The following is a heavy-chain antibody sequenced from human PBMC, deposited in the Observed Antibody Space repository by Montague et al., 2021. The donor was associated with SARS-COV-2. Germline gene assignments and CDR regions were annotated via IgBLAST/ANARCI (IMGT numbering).Heavy chain of an antibody. V-gene: IGHV4-39*01. J-gene: IGHJ6*02. D-gene: IGHD2-15*01. CDR3: ARGSGVMATVVVYYYYGMDV. Sequence: SETLSLTCTVSGGSISSSSYYWSWIRQHPGKGLEWIGNIYYSGSTYYNPSLKSRVTIAVDTSKNQFSLKLSSVTDADTAVYYCARGSGVMATVVVYYYYGMDVWGQGTTVTVSS. CDR2: IYYSGST. CDR1: GGSISSSSYY.